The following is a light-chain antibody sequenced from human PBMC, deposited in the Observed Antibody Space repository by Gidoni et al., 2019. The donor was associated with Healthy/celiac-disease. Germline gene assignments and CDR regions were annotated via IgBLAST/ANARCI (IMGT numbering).Light chain of an antibody. CDR3: QQYNNWPPWT. CDR2: VAS. Sequence: EIVMTQSPATLSVSPGERATLSCRASQSVSSNLAWYQQKPGQAPRLLIYVASTRGTGIPARFSGSGSGTEFTLTISSMQSEDFAVYYGQQYNNWPPWTFGQGTKVEIK. J-gene: IGKJ1*01. V-gene: IGKV3-15*01. CDR1: QSVSSN.